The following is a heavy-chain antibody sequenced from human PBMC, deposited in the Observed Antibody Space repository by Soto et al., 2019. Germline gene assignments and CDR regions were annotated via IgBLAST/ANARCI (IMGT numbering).Heavy chain of an antibody. CDR3: ARGEAAAYYYAMDV. Sequence: QVQLMQSGAEVKKPGSSVKVSCKASGGTFSSYAISWVRQARGQGLEWMGGIIPIFGTTNYAQKFHGRVTITADEFTSTAYMELSSLLSDDTAVYYCARGEAAAYYYAMDVWGQGTTVTVSS. V-gene: IGHV1-69*12. D-gene: IGHD6-13*01. CDR2: IIPIFGTT. J-gene: IGHJ6*02. CDR1: GGTFSSYA.